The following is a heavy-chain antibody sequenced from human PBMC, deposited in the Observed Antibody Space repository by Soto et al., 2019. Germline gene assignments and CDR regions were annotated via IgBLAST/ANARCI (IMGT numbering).Heavy chain of an antibody. Sequence: ASVKVSCKDSGYTFTGYYMQWVRQAPGQGLEWMGWINPNSGGTNYAQKFQGWVTMTRDTSISTAYMELSRLRSDDTAVYYCARARHSSSPYYYYYGMDVWGQGTTVTVSS. CDR2: INPNSGGT. V-gene: IGHV1-2*04. D-gene: IGHD6-6*01. CDR3: ARARHSSSPYYYYYGMDV. CDR1: GYTFTGYY. J-gene: IGHJ6*02.